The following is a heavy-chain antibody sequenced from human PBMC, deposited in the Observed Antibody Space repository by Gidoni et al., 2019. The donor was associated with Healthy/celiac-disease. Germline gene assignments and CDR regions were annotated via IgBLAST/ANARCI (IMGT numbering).Heavy chain of an antibody. CDR2: ISASGGST. CDR1: GFTFSSYA. D-gene: IGHD3-3*01. Sequence: EVQLLESGGGLVQPGGSLRLSCAASGFTFSSYAMSWVRQAPGKGLNWVSSISASGGSTYYADSVKGRFTISRDNSKNTLYLQMNSLRADDTAVYYCATPLGYDFWSGYYPYWGQGTLVTVSS. J-gene: IGHJ4*02. CDR3: ATPLGYDFWSGYYPY. V-gene: IGHV3-23*01.